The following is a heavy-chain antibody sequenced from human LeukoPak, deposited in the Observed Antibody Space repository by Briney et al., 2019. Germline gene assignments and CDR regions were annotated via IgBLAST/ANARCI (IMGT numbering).Heavy chain of an antibody. CDR2: ISSSSSYI. Sequence: AGGSLRLSCAASGFTFSSYWMHWVRQAPGKGLEWVSSISSSSSYIYYADSVKGRFTISRDNAKNSLYLQMNSLRAEDTAVYYCARDFFPPCTNGVCSLASDAFDIWGQGTMVTVSS. V-gene: IGHV3-21*01. J-gene: IGHJ3*02. D-gene: IGHD2-8*01. CDR1: GFTFSSYW. CDR3: ARDFFPPCTNGVCSLASDAFDI.